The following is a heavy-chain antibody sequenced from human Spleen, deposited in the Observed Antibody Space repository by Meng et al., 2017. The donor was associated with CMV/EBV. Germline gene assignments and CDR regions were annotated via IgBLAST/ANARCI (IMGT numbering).Heavy chain of an antibody. CDR3: ARDREDSSGYDY. J-gene: IGHJ4*02. CDR1: GDSVSSNSAS. V-gene: IGHV6-1*01. CDR2: TYYRSKWYN. D-gene: IGHD3-22*01. Sequence: QVPRPQVGPGPVKPSQTLSLPFALSGDSVSSNSASWNWIRQSPSRGLEWLGRTYYRSKWYNDYAVSVKSRITINPDTSKNQFSLQLNSVTPEDTAVYYCARDREDSSGYDYWGQGTLVTVSS.